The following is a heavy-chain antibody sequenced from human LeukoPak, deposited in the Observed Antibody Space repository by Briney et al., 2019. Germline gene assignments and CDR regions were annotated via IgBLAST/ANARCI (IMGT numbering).Heavy chain of an antibody. Sequence: GGSLRLSCAASGFTFEDYAMHWVRQAPGKGLDWVAVISWNSRSINYADSVKGRFTISRDNAKNTLYLQMNSLRAEDTAVYYCARESGIAAALDLWGQGTLVTVSS. CDR2: ISWNSRSI. D-gene: IGHD6-13*01. J-gene: IGHJ5*02. CDR1: GFTFEDYA. CDR3: ARESGIAAALDL. V-gene: IGHV3-9*01.